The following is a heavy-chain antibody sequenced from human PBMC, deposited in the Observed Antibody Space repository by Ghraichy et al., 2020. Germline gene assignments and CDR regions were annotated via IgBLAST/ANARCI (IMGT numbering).Heavy chain of an antibody. CDR1: GYTFSNYA. V-gene: IGHV3-23*01. J-gene: IGHJ6*02. Sequence: GGSLRLSCAASGYTFSNYAMNWVRQAPGKGLEWVSTTTDSGANTYYADSVRGRFTFSRDNSKSTMYLQMKNLRAEDTAVYYCAKGSGPTYFGMDVWGQGTTVTVSS. CDR3: AKGSGPTYFGMDV. D-gene: IGHD1-7*01. CDR2: TTDSGANT.